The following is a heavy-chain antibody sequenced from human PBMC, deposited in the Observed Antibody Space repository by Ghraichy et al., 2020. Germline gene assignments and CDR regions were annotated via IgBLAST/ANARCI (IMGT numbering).Heavy chain of an antibody. CDR3: ARDPESGDGDWYFDL. CDR2: ISDDGSNK. J-gene: IGHJ2*01. Sequence: GGSLRLSCAASGFVFSSYAMHWVRQAPGKGLEWVAVISDDGSNKYYADSVKGRFTISRDNSKNTLYLQMNSLRAEETAVYYCARDPESGDGDWYFDLWGRGTLVTVSS. CDR1: GFVFSSYA. V-gene: IGHV3-30*04. D-gene: IGHD1-26*01.